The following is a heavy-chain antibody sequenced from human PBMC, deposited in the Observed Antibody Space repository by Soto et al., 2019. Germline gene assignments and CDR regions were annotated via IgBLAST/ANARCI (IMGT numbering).Heavy chain of an antibody. Sequence: QVQLQESGPGLVKPSETLSLTCTVSGGSISGYYWSWIRQPPGKGLEWIGYIYYSGNTNYNPSLKSRVTISVDTSKNQFSLNLISVTAADTAVYYCARDPGTNRRIYEPFDIWGQGTMVTVSS. J-gene: IGHJ3*02. CDR1: GGSISGYY. CDR2: IYYSGNT. V-gene: IGHV4-59*01. CDR3: ARDPGTNRRIYEPFDI. D-gene: IGHD1-1*01.